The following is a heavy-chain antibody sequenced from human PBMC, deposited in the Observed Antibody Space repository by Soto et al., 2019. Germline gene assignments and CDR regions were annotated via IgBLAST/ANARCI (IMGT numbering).Heavy chain of an antibody. CDR1: GFTFSSYW. CDR2: IKQDGSEK. CDR3: ARGQTPGLQNYYYYYMDV. Sequence: GGSLRLSCAASGFTFSSYWMSWVRQAPGKGLEWVANIKQDGSEKYYVDSVKGRFTISRDNAKNSLYLQMNSLRAEDTAVYYCARGQTPGLQNYYYYYMDVWGKGTTVTVSS. J-gene: IGHJ6*03. D-gene: IGHD5-12*01. V-gene: IGHV3-7*01.